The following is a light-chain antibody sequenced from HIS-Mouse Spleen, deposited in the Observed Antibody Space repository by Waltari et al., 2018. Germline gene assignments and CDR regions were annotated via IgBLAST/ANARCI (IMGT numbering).Light chain of an antibody. CDR1: NSNIGSNT. CDR3: AAWDDSLNGWV. Sequence: QSVLTQPPSASGTPGQRVTISCSGSNSNIGSNTVNWYQQLPGTAPKLLIYSNNRRPSGFPDRFSGSKSGTSASLAISGLQSEDEADYYCAAWDDSLNGWVFGGGTKLTVL. J-gene: IGLJ3*02. CDR2: SNN. V-gene: IGLV1-44*01.